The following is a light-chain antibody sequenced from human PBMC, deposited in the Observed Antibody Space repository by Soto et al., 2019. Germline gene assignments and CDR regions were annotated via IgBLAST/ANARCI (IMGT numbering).Light chain of an antibody. CDR2: DDT. J-gene: IGLJ1*01. CDR3: SSYAGSNNYV. V-gene: IGLV2-23*01. CDR1: VGL. Sequence: QSALTQPASVSGSPGQSITISCTGTVGLVSWYQQHPGKVPKLIIYDDTKRPSGVSSRFSGSKSGNTASLTISGLRTEDEADYYCSSYAGSNNYVFGTGTKVTVL.